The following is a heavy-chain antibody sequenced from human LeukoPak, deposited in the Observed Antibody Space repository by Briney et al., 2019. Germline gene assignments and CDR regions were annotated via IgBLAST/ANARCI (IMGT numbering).Heavy chain of an antibody. D-gene: IGHD3-10*01. CDR3: AKGGVGSGKTFDS. J-gene: IGHJ4*02. Sequence: GGSLRLSCAASGFTFSSYAMSWVRQAPGNGLEWVSGISGSGGSTYYADSVKGRFTISRDNSKNTLYLQMNSLRAEDTAMYYCAKGGVGSGKTFDSWGQGTLVTVSS. CDR1: GFTFSSYA. CDR2: ISGSGGST. V-gene: IGHV3-23*01.